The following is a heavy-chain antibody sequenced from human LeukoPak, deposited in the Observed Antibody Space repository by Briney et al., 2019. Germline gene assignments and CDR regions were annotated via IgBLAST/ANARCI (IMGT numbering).Heavy chain of an antibody. J-gene: IGHJ4*02. V-gene: IGHV1-3*01. CDR1: GHTFTNYV. CDR3: ARFDGGDADY. D-gene: IGHD2-21*02. Sequence: GASVKVSCKASGHTFTNYVMHWVRQAPGQRLEWMGWINAGNGNTKYSQKFQGRVTITRDTSASTAYMELSSLRSEDTAVYYCARFDGGDADYWGQGTLVTVSS. CDR2: INAGNGNT.